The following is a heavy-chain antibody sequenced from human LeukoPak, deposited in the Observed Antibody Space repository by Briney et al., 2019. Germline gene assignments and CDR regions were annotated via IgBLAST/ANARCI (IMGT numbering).Heavy chain of an antibody. J-gene: IGHJ3*02. CDR3: AKVPVFSLTISEVVTDDAFDI. V-gene: IGHV3-23*01. Sequence: GSLRLSCAASGFTFSSYAMSWVRQAPGKGLEWVSAISGSGGATYYADSVKGRFTISRDNSKNTLYLQMNSLRAEDTAVYYCAKVPVFSLTISEVVTDDAFDIWGQGTIVTVSS. D-gene: IGHD3-3*01. CDR2: ISGSGGAT. CDR1: GFTFSSYA.